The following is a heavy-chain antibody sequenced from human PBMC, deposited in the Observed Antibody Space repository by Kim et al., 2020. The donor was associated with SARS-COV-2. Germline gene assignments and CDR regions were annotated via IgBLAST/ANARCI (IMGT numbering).Heavy chain of an antibody. Sequence: GGSLRLSCAASGFTVSSNYMSWVRQAPGKGLEWVSVIYSGGSTYYADSVKVRFTISRDNSKNPLYLQRNSLRAEDTAVYYCARVEVGATGVSRGLDAFDIWGQGTMVTVSS. CDR2: IYSGGST. CDR3: ARVEVGATGVSRGLDAFDI. CDR1: GFTVSSNY. J-gene: IGHJ3*02. V-gene: IGHV3-66*01. D-gene: IGHD1-26*01.